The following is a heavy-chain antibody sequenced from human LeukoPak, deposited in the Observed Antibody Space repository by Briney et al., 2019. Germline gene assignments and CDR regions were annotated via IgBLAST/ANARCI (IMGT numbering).Heavy chain of an antibody. V-gene: IGHV1-2*02. CDR3: ARGGCSGGGCYSSPIY. CDR1: GYTFTGYY. D-gene: IGHD2-15*01. Sequence: ASVKVSCKASGYTFTGYYMHWVRQAPGQGLEWMGWINPNSGGTNYAQKFQGRVTMTRDTSISTAYMELSRLRSDDTAVYYCARGGCSGGGCYSSPIYWGQGTLVTVSS. J-gene: IGHJ4*02. CDR2: INPNSGGT.